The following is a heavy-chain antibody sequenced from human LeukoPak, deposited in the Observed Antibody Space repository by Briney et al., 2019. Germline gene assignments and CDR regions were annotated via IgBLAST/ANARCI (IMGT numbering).Heavy chain of an antibody. CDR3: ATTRLVPDWFDP. J-gene: IGHJ5*02. Sequence: SVKVSCKASGGTFSSYAISWVRQAPGQGLEWMGGIIPIFGTANYAQKFQGRVTITADESTSTAYMELSSLRSEDTAVYYCATTRLVPDWFDPWGKGTLVTVSS. CDR1: GGTFSSYA. CDR2: IIPIFGTA. D-gene: IGHD2-2*01. V-gene: IGHV1-69*13.